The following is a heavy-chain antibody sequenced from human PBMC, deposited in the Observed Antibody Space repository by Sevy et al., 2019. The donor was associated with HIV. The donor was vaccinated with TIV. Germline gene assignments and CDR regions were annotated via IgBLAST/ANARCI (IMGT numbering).Heavy chain of an antibody. CDR1: GFTFSSYA. J-gene: IGHJ4*02. Sequence: GGSLRLSCAASGFTFSSYAMSWVRQAPGKGLEWVSAISGSGGSTYYADSVKGRFTFSRDNSMNTLYLPMNSLRAEDTAVYYCAKDVVVVAAKFYYFDYWGQGTLVTVSS. CDR2: ISGSGGST. CDR3: AKDVVVVAAKFYYFDY. D-gene: IGHD2-15*01. V-gene: IGHV3-23*01.